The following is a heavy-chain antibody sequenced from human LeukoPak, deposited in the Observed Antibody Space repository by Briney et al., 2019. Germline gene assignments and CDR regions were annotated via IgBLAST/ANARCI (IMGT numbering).Heavy chain of an antibody. CDR2: IRYDGSNK. CDR3: ARAPEWWTMVRALNDY. CDR1: GFTFSSYG. J-gene: IGHJ4*02. V-gene: IGHV3-30*02. D-gene: IGHD3-10*01. Sequence: HTGGSLRLSCAASGFTFSSYGMHWVRQAPGKGLEWVAFIRYDGSNKYYIDSVKGRFTISRDNAKNSLYLQMNSLRAEDTAVYYCARAPEWWTMVRALNDYWGQGTLVTVSS.